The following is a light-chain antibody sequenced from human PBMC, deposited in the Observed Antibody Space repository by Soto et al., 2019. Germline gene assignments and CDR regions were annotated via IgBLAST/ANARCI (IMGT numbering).Light chain of an antibody. CDR3: QQYNSYWT. CDR2: DAS. Sequence: QMNQSPSTLSASVGDRVTIACRASQSISSWLAWYQQKPGKAPKLLIYDASRLESGVPSRFSGSGSGTEFTLTISSLQPDDFATYYCQQYNSYWTFGQGTKVDIK. CDR1: QSISSW. V-gene: IGKV1-5*01. J-gene: IGKJ1*01.